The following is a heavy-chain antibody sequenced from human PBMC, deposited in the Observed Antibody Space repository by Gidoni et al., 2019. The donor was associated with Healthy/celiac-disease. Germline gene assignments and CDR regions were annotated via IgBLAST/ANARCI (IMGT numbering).Heavy chain of an antibody. CDR2: IYSGGST. CDR1: GFTVSSNY. V-gene: IGHV3-53*01. CDR3: RYGEAFDI. D-gene: IGHD3-10*01. Sequence: PLVESGGGSIQPGGSLSPSFAASGFTVSSNYMSWVRQAPGKGLEWVSVIYSGGSTYYADSVKGRFTISRDNSKNTLYLQMNSLRAEDTAVYYCRYGEAFDIWGQGTMVTVSS. J-gene: IGHJ3*02.